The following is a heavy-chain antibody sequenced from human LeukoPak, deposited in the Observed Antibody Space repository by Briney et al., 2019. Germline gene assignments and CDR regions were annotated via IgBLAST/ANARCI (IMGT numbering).Heavy chain of an antibody. J-gene: IGHJ5*02. CDR2: IKQDGSEQ. V-gene: IGHV3-7*01. CDR1: GFTFSSYW. D-gene: IGHD3-10*01. CDR3: TRGARFGELYSWFDP. Sequence: GGSLRLSCAASGFTFSSYWMSWVRQAPGKGLEWVANIKQDGSEQYYVDSVKGRFTISRDNAKNSLYLQMSSLRADDAALYYCTRGARFGELYSWFDPWGLGTLVTVSS.